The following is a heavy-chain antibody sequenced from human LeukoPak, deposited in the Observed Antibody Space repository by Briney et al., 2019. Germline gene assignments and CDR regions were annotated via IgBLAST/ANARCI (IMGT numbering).Heavy chain of an antibody. D-gene: IGHD3-16*01. V-gene: IGHV1-46*01. J-gene: IGHJ4*02. CDR2: INPSGDST. Sequence: ASVKVSCKASGYTFTNYYMHWVRQAPGHGLEWMGIINPSGDSTSYTQKFQGRVTMTRDTSTSTVYMELSSLRSEDTAVYYCATGGRKSAHPFDYWGQGTLVTVSS. CDR1: GYTFTNYY. CDR3: ATGGRKSAHPFDY.